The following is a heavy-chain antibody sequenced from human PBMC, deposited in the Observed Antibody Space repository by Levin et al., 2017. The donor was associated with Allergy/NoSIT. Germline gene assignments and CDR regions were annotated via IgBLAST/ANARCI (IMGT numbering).Heavy chain of an antibody. CDR1: GYTLTNYD. Sequence: ASVKVSCKPSGYTLTNYDLNWVRQATGQGLEWMGWMNPNSGNTGYAQKFQGRVTMTRDTSMSTAYMELSSLRYEDTAVYYFVRWSHRGNQGGYIDSWGQGTLVTVSS. V-gene: IGHV1-8*01. D-gene: IGHD2-2*02. J-gene: IGHJ4*02. CDR3: VRWSHRGNQGGYIDS. CDR2: MNPNSGNT.